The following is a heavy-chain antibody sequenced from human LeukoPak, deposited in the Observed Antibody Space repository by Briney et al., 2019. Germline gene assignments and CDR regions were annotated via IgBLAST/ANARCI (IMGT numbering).Heavy chain of an antibody. J-gene: IGHJ3*02. Sequence: ATVNISRKSSGHTFTEYYTHSVRQPPGQGVDWMGIINPRDGTTNYTQKFQGRVTMTRDTSTNTVYMELSGLKSEDTAVYYCAGYNQNVPIDIWGQGRMVTVCS. CDR3: AGYNQNVPIDI. D-gene: IGHD3-10*01. CDR2: INPRDGTT. V-gene: IGHV1-46*01. CDR1: GHTFTEYY.